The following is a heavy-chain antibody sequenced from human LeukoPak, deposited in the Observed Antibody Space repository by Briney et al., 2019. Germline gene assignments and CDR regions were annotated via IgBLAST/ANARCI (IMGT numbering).Heavy chain of an antibody. CDR3: AKSWVVAATSSFDY. CDR1: RFTFSSYA. D-gene: IGHD2-15*01. J-gene: IGHJ4*02. CDR2: ISNDGDT. V-gene: IGHV3-66*02. Sequence: GGSLRLSCAASRFTFSSYAMSWVRQGPGKGLECVSVISNDGDTYYADSVKGRFTISRDNSKNTLYLQMNSLRAEDTAVYYCAKSWVVAATSSFDYWGQGTLVTVSS.